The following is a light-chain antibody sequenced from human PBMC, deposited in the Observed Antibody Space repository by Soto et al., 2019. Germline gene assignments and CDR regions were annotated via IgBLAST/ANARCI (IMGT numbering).Light chain of an antibody. J-gene: IGKJ1*01. CDR1: QGIRND. V-gene: IGKV1-6*01. CDR3: LQDYNYPWT. Sequence: AIQMTQSPSSLSASVGDRVTITCRASQGIRNDLGWYQQKPGKAPKLLIYAASSLQSGVPSRFSGSGSGTDFTLTVSSVQPEDFATYYCLQDYNYPWTFGQGNKVEIK. CDR2: AAS.